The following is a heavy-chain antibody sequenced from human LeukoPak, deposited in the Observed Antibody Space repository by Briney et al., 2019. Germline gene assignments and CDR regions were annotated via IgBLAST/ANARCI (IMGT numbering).Heavy chain of an antibody. D-gene: IGHD1-1*01. CDR1: GFTFSSYW. CDR3: ARWNSYAEYFQH. V-gene: IGHV3-7*03. J-gene: IGHJ1*01. CDR2: IKQDGSEK. Sequence: GGSLRLSCAASGFTFSSYWMSWVRQAPGKGLEWVANIKQDGSEKYYVDSVEGRFTISRDNAKNTLYLQMNSLRAEDTAVYYCARWNSYAEYFQHWGQGTLVTVSS.